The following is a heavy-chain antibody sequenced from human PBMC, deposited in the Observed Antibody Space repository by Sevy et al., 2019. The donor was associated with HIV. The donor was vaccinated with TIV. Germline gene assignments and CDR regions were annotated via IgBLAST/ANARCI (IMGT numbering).Heavy chain of an antibody. CDR2: LSFGCGEI. J-gene: IGHJ4*02. D-gene: IGHD2-15*01. V-gene: IGHV3-23*01. CDR1: GFTFSKYS. Sequence: GGSLRLYCAASGFTFSKYSMSWVRQPPGKGLAWVSTLSFGCGEINYADSVKGRFTISRDNSKSSVYLQMNNLRPEDTAVYYCARDGWTKPHDYWGQGTLVTVSS. CDR3: ARDGWTKPHDY.